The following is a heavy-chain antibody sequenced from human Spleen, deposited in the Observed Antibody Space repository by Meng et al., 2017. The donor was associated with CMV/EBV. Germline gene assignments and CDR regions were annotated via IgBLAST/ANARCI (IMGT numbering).Heavy chain of an antibody. CDR2: IYYTGST. Sequence: SETLSLTCTVSGGSVSSGSYYWSWIRQPPGKGLEWIGYIYYTGSTNYNPSLKSRVTISKDTSKNQFSLKLSSVTAADTAVYYCARGSSTSLLGFDYWGQGTLVTVSS. J-gene: IGHJ4*02. CDR3: ARGSSTSLLGFDY. D-gene: IGHD2-2*01. V-gene: IGHV4-61*01. CDR1: GGSVSSGSYY.